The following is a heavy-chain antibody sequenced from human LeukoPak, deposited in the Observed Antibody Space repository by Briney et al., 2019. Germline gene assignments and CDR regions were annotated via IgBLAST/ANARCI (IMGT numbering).Heavy chain of an antibody. D-gene: IGHD1-1*01. CDR2: ISTSGDII. CDR3: ARELADNYNCGAEGAFDI. J-gene: IGHJ3*02. V-gene: IGHV3-11*04. CDR1: GFTFTDHY. Sequence: GGSLRLSCAASGFTFTDHYISWIRQAPGKGLEWVSYISTSGDIIDYADSVKGRFTISRDNAKNSVYLQVSRLRVEDTAVYYCARELADNYNCGAEGAFDIWGQGTMVTVSS.